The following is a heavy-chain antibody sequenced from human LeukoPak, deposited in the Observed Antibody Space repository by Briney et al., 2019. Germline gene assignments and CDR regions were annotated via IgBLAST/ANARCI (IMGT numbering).Heavy chain of an antibody. Sequence: SETLSLTCAVYGGSFSGYYWSWIRQPPGKGLECIGEINHSGSTNYNPSLKSRVTISVDTSKNQFSLKLSSVTAADTAVYYCARGQEGYSYGYDFDYWGHGTPVTVSS. J-gene: IGHJ4*01. CDR2: INHSGST. CDR1: GGSFSGYY. D-gene: IGHD5-18*01. CDR3: ARGQEGYSYGYDFDY. V-gene: IGHV4-34*01.